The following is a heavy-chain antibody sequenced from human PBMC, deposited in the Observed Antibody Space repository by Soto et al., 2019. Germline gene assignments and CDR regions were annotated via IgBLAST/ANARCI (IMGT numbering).Heavy chain of an antibody. CDR3: AKGSSTWYYPHFDY. Sequence: QVQLAESGGGVVQPGRSLRLSCVASGFTFSSYGMHWVRQAPGKGLEWVTIISYDGSNQNYADSVKGRFTISRDNSKNTLYLQMNSLRAEDTAVYYCAKGSSTWYYPHFDYWGQGTLVTVSS. V-gene: IGHV3-30*18. D-gene: IGHD6-13*01. CDR1: GFTFSSYG. J-gene: IGHJ4*02. CDR2: ISYDGSNQ.